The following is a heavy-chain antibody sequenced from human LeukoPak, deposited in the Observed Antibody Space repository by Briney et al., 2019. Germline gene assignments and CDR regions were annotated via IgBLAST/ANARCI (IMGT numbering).Heavy chain of an antibody. V-gene: IGHV3-30*04. J-gene: IGHJ4*02. CDR1: GFTFSSYA. D-gene: IGHD6-19*01. Sequence: QPGGSLRLSCAASGFTFSSYAMHWVRQAPGKGLEWVAVISYDGSNKYYADSVKGRFTISRDNSKNTLYLQMNSLRAEDTAVYYCARSVHQWLGGYYFDYWGQGTLVTVSS. CDR3: ARSVHQWLGGYYFDY. CDR2: ISYDGSNK.